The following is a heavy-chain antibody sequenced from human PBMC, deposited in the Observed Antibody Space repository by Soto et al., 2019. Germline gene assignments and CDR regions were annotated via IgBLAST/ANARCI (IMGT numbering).Heavy chain of an antibody. CDR2: ISGGDGSP. CDR1: GVTFRSYA. Sequence: GGSLRLSCIASGVTFRSYAMTWVRQAPGKGLEWVSAISGGDGSPSYADSVKGRFTISRDNSKNTLYLHMNSLRADDTAAYYCAKWHTYNYDSLAFSGFDCWGQGTQVTVSS. D-gene: IGHD3-16*01. V-gene: IGHV3-23*01. J-gene: IGHJ4*02. CDR3: AKWHTYNYDSLAFSGFDC.